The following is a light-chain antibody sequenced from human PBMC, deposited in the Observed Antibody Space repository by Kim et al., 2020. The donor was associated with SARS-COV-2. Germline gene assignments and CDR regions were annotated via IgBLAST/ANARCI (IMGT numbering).Light chain of an antibody. CDR3: LQFNRYPLT. CDR1: QGISSS. Sequence: AIQLTQSPSSLSASVADIVTITCRASQGISSSLAWYQQKPVKAPNLLIYDASSLESGLPSRFSGSGSGTDFTLTISSLHPEEFATYYCLQFNRYPLTFGGGTKVEIK. J-gene: IGKJ4*01. CDR2: DAS. V-gene: IGKV1-13*02.